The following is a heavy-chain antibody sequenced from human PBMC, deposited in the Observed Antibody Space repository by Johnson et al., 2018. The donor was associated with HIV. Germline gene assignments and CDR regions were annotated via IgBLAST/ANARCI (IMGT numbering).Heavy chain of an antibody. D-gene: IGHD6-6*01. CDR3: ASEVEYSILGGV. Sequence: VQLVESGGTVVRPGGSLRLSCAASGFTFSSYAMHWVRQAPGKGLEYVSAITSNGVSTYYAKSVKGRFTISRDNSKNTLYLQMNSLRAEDTAVYYCASEVEYSILGGVWGQGTMVTVSS. J-gene: IGHJ3*01. CDR2: ITSNGVST. V-gene: IGHV3-64*01. CDR1: GFTFSSYA.